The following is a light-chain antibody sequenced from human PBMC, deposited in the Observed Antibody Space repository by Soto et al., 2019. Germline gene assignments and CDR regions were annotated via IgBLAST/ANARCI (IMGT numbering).Light chain of an antibody. CDR2: ANT. V-gene: IGLV1-40*01. CDR3: QSYDIKLSSPV. CDR1: TSNIGAGYD. J-gene: IGLJ2*01. Sequence: QSVLTQPPSVSGAPGQRLTISCAGNTSNIGAGYDVHWYQQFPGTAPRLVIHANTNRPSGVPDRFSGSKSGTSASLAITGLQADDEADYHCQSYDIKLSSPVFGGGTKVTVL.